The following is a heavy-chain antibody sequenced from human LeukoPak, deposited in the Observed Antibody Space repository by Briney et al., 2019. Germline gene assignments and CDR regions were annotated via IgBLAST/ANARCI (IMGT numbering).Heavy chain of an antibody. CDR1: GYTFTPYD. J-gene: IGHJ4*02. D-gene: IGHD5-24*01. Sequence: GASVKVSCKASGYTFTPYDMHWVRQAPGQGLEWMGWINPNSGGTNYAQKFQGRVTMTRDTSINTAYMDLSRLRSDDTAVYYCARDVEMGTILGLGLGYWGQGTLVTVSS. V-gene: IGHV1-2*02. CDR3: ARDVEMGTILGLGLGY. CDR2: INPNSGGT.